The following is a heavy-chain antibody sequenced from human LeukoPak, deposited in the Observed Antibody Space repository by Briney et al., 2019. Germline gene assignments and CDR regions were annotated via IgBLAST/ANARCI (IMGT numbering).Heavy chain of an antibody. CDR2: FSGYNGNT. CDR1: GSPFTSYA. CDR3: ARDFEAVADEEGYDAFDV. V-gene: IGHV1-18*01. J-gene: IGHJ3*01. Sequence: ASGQVSCHASGSPFTSYAMNWVRQAPGQGLEWMGWFSGYNGNTNYAQKFQGRVTMTKDTSTSRVYMELRSLRPDDTAVYYCARDFEAVADEEGYDAFDVWGQGTVVTVSS. D-gene: IGHD6-19*01.